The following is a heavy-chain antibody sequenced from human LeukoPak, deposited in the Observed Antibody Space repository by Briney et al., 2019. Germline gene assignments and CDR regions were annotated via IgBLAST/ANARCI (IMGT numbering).Heavy chain of an antibody. Sequence: PGGSLRLSCTASGFTFGDYAMSWFRQAPGKGLEWVGFIRSKAYGGTTEYAASVKGRFTISRDDSKSIAHLQMNSLKTEDTAVYYCTRDTVYSSSSGGKSFDYWGQGTLVTVSS. V-gene: IGHV3-49*03. CDR1: GFTFGDYA. CDR3: TRDTVYSSSSGGKSFDY. CDR2: IRSKAYGGTT. D-gene: IGHD6-6*01. J-gene: IGHJ4*02.